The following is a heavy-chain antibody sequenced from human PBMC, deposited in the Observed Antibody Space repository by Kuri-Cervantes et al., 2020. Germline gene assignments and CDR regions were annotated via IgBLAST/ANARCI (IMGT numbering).Heavy chain of an antibody. CDR2: TYHSGST. CDR3: ARVLPLGPPGDYDFWSGYYRSWAFDI. D-gene: IGHD3-3*01. CDR1: GGSISSSNW. J-gene: IGHJ3*02. Sequence: SETLSLTCVVSGGSISSSNWWSWVRQPPGKGLEWIGETYHSGSTNYNPSLKSRVTISVDKSKNQFSLKLSSVTAADTAVYYCARVLPLGPPGDYDFWSGYYRSWAFDIWGQGTMVTVSS. V-gene: IGHV4-4*02.